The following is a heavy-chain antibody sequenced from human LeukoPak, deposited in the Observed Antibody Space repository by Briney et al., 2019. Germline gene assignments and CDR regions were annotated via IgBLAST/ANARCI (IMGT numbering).Heavy chain of an antibody. CDR2: SSTSGSTI. J-gene: IGHJ3*02. Sequence: SGGSLRLSCAASGFTFSDFHMCWIRQAPGKGLEWVSFSSTSGSTILYADSVKGRFTISRDNAKNSLYLQMNSLRAEDTAVYYCARERADALDIWGPGTMVTVSS. V-gene: IGHV3-11*01. CDR3: ARERADALDI. CDR1: GFTFSDFH.